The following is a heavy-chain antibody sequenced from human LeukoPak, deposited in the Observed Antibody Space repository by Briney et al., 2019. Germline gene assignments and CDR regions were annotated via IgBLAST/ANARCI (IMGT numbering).Heavy chain of an antibody. Sequence: PGGSLRLSCAASGFTFSSYAMSWVRQAPGKGLEWVAVISYDGSNKYYADSVKGRFTISRDNSKNTLYLQMNSLRAEDTAVYYCAKDQGVCSGGSCYSGFDPWGQGTLVTVSS. D-gene: IGHD2-15*01. CDR3: AKDQGVCSGGSCYSGFDP. CDR2: ISYDGSNK. CDR1: GFTFSSYA. V-gene: IGHV3-30*18. J-gene: IGHJ5*02.